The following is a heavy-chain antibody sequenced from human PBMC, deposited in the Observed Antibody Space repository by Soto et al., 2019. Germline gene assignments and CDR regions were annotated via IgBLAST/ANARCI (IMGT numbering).Heavy chain of an antibody. CDR2: IGYDGRNK. CDR1: GFTFSSYG. V-gene: IGHV3-33*01. D-gene: IGHD3-22*01. Sequence: QVQLVVSGGGVVQPGRSLRLSCAASGFTFSSYGMHWVRQDPGKGLEWVATIGYDGRNKNYADSVKGRFTISRDNSKNTLYLQMTSLRVEDTAVYYCARDYYDSSAARTAGYWGQGTLVTVSS. CDR3: ARDYYDSSAARTAGY. J-gene: IGHJ4*02.